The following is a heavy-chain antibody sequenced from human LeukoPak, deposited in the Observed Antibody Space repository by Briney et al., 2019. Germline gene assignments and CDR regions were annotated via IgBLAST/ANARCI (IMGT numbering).Heavy chain of an antibody. CDR3: ARVAAAGTPSYAEYFQH. CDR1: GYTFTSYD. CDR2: MNPNSGNT. Sequence: GASVKVSCKASGYTFTSYDINWVRQATGQGLEWMGWMNPNSGNTGYARKFQGRVTMTRNTSISTAYMELSSLRSEDTAVYYCARVAAAGTPSYAEYFQHWGQGTLVTVSS. D-gene: IGHD6-13*01. V-gene: IGHV1-8*01. J-gene: IGHJ1*01.